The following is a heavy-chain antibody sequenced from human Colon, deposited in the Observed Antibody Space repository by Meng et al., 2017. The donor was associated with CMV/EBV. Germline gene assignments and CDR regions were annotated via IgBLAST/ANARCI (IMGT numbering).Heavy chain of an antibody. V-gene: IGHV4-39*01. CDR1: ISSANYY. D-gene: IGHD3-22*01. Sequence: ISSANYYWAWIRQPPGKGLEWIGNVYYSGTTNYNASLMGRVTISVDTSKNQFSLRLSSVTAADTAVYYCARHVYDTSGYPRKNYFDYWGQGTLVTVSS. CDR2: VYYSGTT. J-gene: IGHJ4*02. CDR3: ARHVYDTSGYPRKNYFDY.